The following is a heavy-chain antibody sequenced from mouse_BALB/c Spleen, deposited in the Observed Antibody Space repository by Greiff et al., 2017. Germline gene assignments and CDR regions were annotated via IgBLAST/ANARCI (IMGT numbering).Heavy chain of an antibody. CDR1: GFTFSSYA. Sequence: VQLQQSGPGLVKPGASVKMSCTASGFTFSSYAMHWVKQKPGQGLEWIGDINTYNDGTNYNEKFKGKATLTSDKPSSTAYMEISSLTSEDSAVYYCASEKEGYYGFAYWGQGTLVTVSA. CDR3: ASEKEGYYGFAY. CDR2: INTYNDGT. V-gene: IGHV1-14*01. D-gene: IGHD1-1*02. J-gene: IGHJ3*01.